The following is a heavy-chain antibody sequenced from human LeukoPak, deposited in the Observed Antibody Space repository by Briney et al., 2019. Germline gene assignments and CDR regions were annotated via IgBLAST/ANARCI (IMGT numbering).Heavy chain of an antibody. CDR2: IHTSGST. CDR1: GGSTSNYF. CDR3: ARDPEGHGYYFDY. J-gene: IGHJ4*02. Sequence: SETLSLTCTVSGGSTSNYFCTWLRQSAGKGLEWIGRIHTSGSTNYNPSLKSRVSMSVDTSKNQFSLKLSSVTAADTSVYYCARDPEGHGYYFDYWGQGALVTVSS. D-gene: IGHD3-3*01. V-gene: IGHV4-4*07.